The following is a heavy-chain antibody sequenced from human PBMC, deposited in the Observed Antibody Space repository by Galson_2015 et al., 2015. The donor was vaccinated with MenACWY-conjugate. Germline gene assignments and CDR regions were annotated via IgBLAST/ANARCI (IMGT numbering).Heavy chain of an antibody. V-gene: IGHV3-74*03. Sequence: SLRLSCAASGFIFSSYWMHWVRQAPGKGLECVSRICAGGISIMYGDSVRGRFTISRDDAENTLYLQMDGLRADDTAVYFCVRGSIGWRGMDIWGQGTTVTVSS. CDR1: GFIFSSYW. CDR2: ICAGGISI. CDR3: VRGSIGWRGMDI. J-gene: IGHJ6*02. D-gene: IGHD2-15*01.